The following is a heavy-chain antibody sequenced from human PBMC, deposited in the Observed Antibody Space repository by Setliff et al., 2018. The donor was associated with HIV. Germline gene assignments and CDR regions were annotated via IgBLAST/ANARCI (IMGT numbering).Heavy chain of an antibody. Sequence: VASVKVSCKASGYRFNTYGTSWVRQAPGQGLEWMGWISPYNGDTRFAQSLQGRVTLTTDTSTNTAYMEMRTLRSDDTAVYYCVRGVTRDISGYYRDEYFQHWGQGTLVTVS. D-gene: IGHD3-22*01. CDR2: ISPYNGDT. V-gene: IGHV1-18*01. CDR3: VRGVTRDISGYYRDEYFQH. CDR1: GYRFNTYG. J-gene: IGHJ1*01.